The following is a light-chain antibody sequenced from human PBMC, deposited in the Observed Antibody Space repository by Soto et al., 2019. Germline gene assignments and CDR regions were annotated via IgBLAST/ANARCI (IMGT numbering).Light chain of an antibody. J-gene: IGLJ2*01. V-gene: IGLV2-11*01. CDR1: SSDVGGYNY. Sequence: QSVLTQPRSVSGSPGQSVTISCTGTSSDVGGYNYVSWYQQHPGKAPKLMIYDVSKRRSGVPDRFSGSKSGNKASLTISGLQAEDEADYYCCSYAGSYTLVVGGGTKLTVL. CDR2: DVS. CDR3: CSYAGSYTLV.